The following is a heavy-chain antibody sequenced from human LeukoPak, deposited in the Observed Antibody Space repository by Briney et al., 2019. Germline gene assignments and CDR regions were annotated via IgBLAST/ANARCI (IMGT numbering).Heavy chain of an antibody. CDR1: GGSITSHSW. D-gene: IGHD6-19*01. V-gene: IGHV4-4*02. J-gene: IGHJ4*02. CDR2: IYHGGDT. CDR3: ASHVTVLGTRGFDY. Sequence: SETLSLTCAVSGGSITSHSWWSWVRQPPGKGLEWIGEIYHGGDTNYDPSVKSRVTMSVDKSKNHFSLNLRSVTAADTAIYYCASHVTVLGTRGFDYWGQGILVAVSS.